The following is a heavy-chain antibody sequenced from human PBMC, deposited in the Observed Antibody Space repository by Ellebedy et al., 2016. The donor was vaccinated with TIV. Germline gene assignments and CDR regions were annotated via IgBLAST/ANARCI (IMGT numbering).Heavy chain of an antibody. CDR3: ARDLLLWFGVDY. D-gene: IGHD3-10*01. J-gene: IGHJ4*02. CDR2: ISYDGSNK. V-gene: IGHV3-30*01. CDR1: GFTFSSYA. Sequence: GESLKISCAASGFTFSSYAMHWVRQAPGKGLEWVAVISYDGSNKYYADSVKGRFTISRDNSKNTLYLQMNSLRAEDTAVYYCARDLLLWFGVDYWGQGTLVTVSS.